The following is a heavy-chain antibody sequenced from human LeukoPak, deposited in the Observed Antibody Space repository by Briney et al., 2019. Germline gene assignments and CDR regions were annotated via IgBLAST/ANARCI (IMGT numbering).Heavy chain of an antibody. V-gene: IGHV3-74*01. CDR3: AKDYSSGWYVDY. Sequence: GGSLRLSCAASGFTFSSYWMHWVRQAPGKGLVWVSRINSDGSSTSYADSVKGRFTISRDNAKNSLYLQMNSLRAEDTALYYCAKDYSSGWYVDYWGQGTLVTVSS. CDR2: INSDGSST. J-gene: IGHJ4*02. CDR1: GFTFSSYW. D-gene: IGHD6-19*01.